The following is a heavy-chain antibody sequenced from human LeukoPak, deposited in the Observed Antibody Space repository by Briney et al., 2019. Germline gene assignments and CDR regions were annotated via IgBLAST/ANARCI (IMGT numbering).Heavy chain of an antibody. V-gene: IGHV1-2*02. Sequence: ASVKVSCKASGYTFTGYYMHWVRQAPGQGLEWMGWINPNSGGTNHAQKFQGRVTMTRDTSISTAYMELSRLRSDDTAVYYCAREGRFLSAFDIWGQGTMVTVSS. CDR2: INPNSGGT. D-gene: IGHD2-21*01. J-gene: IGHJ3*02. CDR1: GYTFTGYY. CDR3: AREGRFLSAFDI.